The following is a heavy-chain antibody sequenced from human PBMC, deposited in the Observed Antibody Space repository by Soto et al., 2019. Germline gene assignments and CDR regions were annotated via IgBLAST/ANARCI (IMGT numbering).Heavy chain of an antibody. CDR2: IYYSGNT. CDR3: ARRLFSSSWPLYFDF. D-gene: IGHD6-13*01. J-gene: IGHJ4*02. Sequence: QLQLQESGPGLVKPSETLSLTCTVSGGSISSSSYYWGWIRQPPGKGLEWIGSIYYSGNTYYNPSLKSRVTLSVDTSKNQFSLKLSSVTAADTAVYYCARRLFSSSWPLYFDFWGQGTLVIVSS. V-gene: IGHV4-39*01. CDR1: GGSISSSSYY.